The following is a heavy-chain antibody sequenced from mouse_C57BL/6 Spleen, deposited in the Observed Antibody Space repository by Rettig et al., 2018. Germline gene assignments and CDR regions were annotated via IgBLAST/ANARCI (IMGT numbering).Heavy chain of an antibody. D-gene: IGHD1-1*01. Sequence: QIQLLQSGPELTKPGETVQLSCKASGYTFTTYGMSWVKQAPGKGLKWMGWINTYSGVPTYADDFKGRFAWSLETSASTAYLQINNLKNEDTATYFCARLDYGSRDWYFDVWGTGTT. V-gene: IGHV9-3*01. CDR3: ARLDYGSRDWYFDV. CDR2: INTYSGVP. CDR1: GYTFTTYG. J-gene: IGHJ1*03.